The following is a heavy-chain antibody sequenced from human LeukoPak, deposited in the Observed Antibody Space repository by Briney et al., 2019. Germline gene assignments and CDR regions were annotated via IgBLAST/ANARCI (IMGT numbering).Heavy chain of an antibody. CDR1: GGSFSGYY. CDR2: INHSGST. J-gene: IGHJ4*02. D-gene: IGHD3-16*01. Sequence: SETLSLTCAVYGGSFSGYYWSWIRQPPGKGLEWIGEINHSGSTNYNPSLESRVTISVDTSKNQFSLKLSSVTAADTAVYYCARGGGVLDYWGQGTLVTVSS. V-gene: IGHV4-34*01. CDR3: ARGGGVLDY.